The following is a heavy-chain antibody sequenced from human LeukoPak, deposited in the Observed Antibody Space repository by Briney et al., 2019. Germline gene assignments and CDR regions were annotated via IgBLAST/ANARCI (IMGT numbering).Heavy chain of an antibody. CDR3: AAAKNDY. CDR1: GFTFSSYS. J-gene: IGHJ4*02. Sequence: GGSLRLSCAASGFTFSSYSMNWVRQAPGKGLEWVSYITSDSSTIYYADSVKGRFTISRVNAENSLYLQMDSLRAEDTAVYYCAAAKNDYWGQGTLVTVSS. CDR2: ITSDSSTI. D-gene: IGHD6-25*01. V-gene: IGHV3-48*01.